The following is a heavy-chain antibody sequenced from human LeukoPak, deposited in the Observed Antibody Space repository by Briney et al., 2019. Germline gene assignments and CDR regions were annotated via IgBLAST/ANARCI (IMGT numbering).Heavy chain of an antibody. V-gene: IGHV4-39*01. J-gene: IGHJ4*02. CDR2: SYYSGST. D-gene: IGHD2-21*01. CDR1: GGSISSSTSY. CDR3: ARRDCGGDCYSGVKIDY. Sequence: NPSETLSLTCTVSGGSISSSTSYWGWIRQPPGKGLEWIGSSYYSGSTYYNPSLKSRVTISVDTSKKQFSLKLSSVTAADTAVYYCARRDCGGDCYSGVKIDYWGQGTLVTVSS.